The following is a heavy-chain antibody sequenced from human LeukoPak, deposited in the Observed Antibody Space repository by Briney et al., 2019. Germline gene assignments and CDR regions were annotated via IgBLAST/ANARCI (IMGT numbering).Heavy chain of an antibody. CDR1: GGSINNYY. J-gene: IGHJ3*02. D-gene: IGHD1-14*01. CDR3: ARTNQISETAFDI. CDR2: ILSSGST. Sequence: SETLSLTCTVSGGSINNYYWSWIRQPPGKGLEWIGYILSSGSTNYNPSVKSRVTISVDTSKNQFSLRLGSVTAADTAVYFCARTNQISETAFDIWGQGTMVIVSS. V-gene: IGHV4-59*01.